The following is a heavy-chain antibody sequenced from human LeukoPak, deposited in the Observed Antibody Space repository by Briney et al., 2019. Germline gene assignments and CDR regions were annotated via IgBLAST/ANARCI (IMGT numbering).Heavy chain of an antibody. D-gene: IGHD5-18*01. V-gene: IGHV3-53*04. J-gene: IGHJ4*02. CDR1: GFTVSSNY. Sequence: GGSLRLSCAASGFTVSSNYMSWVRQAPGKGLEWVSVIYSGGSTYYADSAKGRFTISRHNSKNTLYLQMNSLRAEDTAVYYCARGIRDYFDYWGQGTLVTVSS. CDR2: IYSGGST. CDR3: ARGIRDYFDY.